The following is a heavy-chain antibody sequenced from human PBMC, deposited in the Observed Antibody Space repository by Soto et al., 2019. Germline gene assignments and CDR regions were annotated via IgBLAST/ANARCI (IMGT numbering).Heavy chain of an antibody. CDR1: GYTFTTYP. CDR2: INAGNGDT. J-gene: IGHJ4*02. V-gene: IGHV1-3*01. D-gene: IGHD3-16*01. Sequence: QVLLVQSGAEVKKPGASVKVSCKASGYTFTTYPLHWVRQAPGQSLEWMAWINAGNGDTVLSPNFQGRLTITRDTSASTTDMEMSGLRSEDTAIYYCVRDTGDGFNMGVWGQGTLVTVSS. CDR3: VRDTGDGFNMGV.